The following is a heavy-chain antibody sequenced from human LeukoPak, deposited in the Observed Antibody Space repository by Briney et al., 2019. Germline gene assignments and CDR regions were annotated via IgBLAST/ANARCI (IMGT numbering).Heavy chain of an antibody. V-gene: IGHV4-31*03. CDR3: ARGNIVVVPAANNWFDP. CDR2: IYYTGSA. Sequence: SETLSLTCTVSGASIGSGGFYWTWIRQHAGKGLEWIVYIYYTGSAEYNPSLKSRVTISVDTSKNQFSLKLSSVTAADTAVYYCARGNIVVVPAANNWFDPWGQGTLVTVSS. J-gene: IGHJ5*02. CDR1: GASIGSGGFY. D-gene: IGHD2-2*01.